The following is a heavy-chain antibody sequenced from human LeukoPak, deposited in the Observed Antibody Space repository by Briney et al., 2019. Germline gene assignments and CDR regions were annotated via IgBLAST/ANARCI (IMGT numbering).Heavy chain of an antibody. D-gene: IGHD5-18*01. CDR3: ARRRSGYSFGL. CDR2: IYPSGST. CDR1: GGSISSGTYY. V-gene: IGHV4-61*02. Sequence: PSETLSLTCTVSGGSISSGTYYWSWIRQPAGKGLEWIGRIYPSGSTNYNPSLKSRVIISVDTSRNQFSLKLSSVTAADTAVYYCARRRSGYSFGLWGQGTLVTVSS. J-gene: IGHJ4*02.